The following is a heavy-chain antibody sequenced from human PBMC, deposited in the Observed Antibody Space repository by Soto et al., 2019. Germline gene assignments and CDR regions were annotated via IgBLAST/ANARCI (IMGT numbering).Heavy chain of an antibody. J-gene: IGHJ4*02. Sequence: GGSLRLSCAASGFTFTDYALSWVRQAPGKGLEWVATISGIGGSTYLADSVKGRLSISRDNSKNTVSLLMNSLRAEDTAVYFCATGSSAYISSWYYFDYWGRGTLVTVSS. CDR1: GFTFTDYA. CDR3: ATGSSAYISSWYYFDY. D-gene: IGHD6-13*01. V-gene: IGHV3-23*01. CDR2: ISGIGGST.